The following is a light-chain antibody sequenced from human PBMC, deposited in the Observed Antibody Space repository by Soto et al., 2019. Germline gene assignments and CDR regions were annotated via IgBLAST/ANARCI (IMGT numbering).Light chain of an antibody. V-gene: IGKV1-5*03. CDR2: KAS. CDR1: QSISSW. J-gene: IGKJ4*01. CDR3: QQYESYPMT. Sequence: DSQMTQYPSTLSASAGDRVTITCRASQSISSWLAWYQQKPGKAPKLLISKASTLQSGVPPRFSGSGSGTEFTLIISGLQPDDFATYYCQQYESYPMTFGGGT.